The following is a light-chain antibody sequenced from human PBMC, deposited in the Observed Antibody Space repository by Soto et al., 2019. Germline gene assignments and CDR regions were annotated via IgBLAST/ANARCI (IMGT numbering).Light chain of an antibody. J-gene: IGLJ3*02. CDR1: SSNIGSNT. CDR2: SND. CDR3: AAWDDSLNGPV. Sequence: QSVLTQPPSVSGTPGQRVTISCSGSSSNIGSNTVSWYQQLPGTAPKLLIYSNDQRPSGVPDRVSDSKSGTSDSLVISGLQSEDEADYYCAAWDDSLNGPVFGGGTKVTVL. V-gene: IGLV1-44*01.